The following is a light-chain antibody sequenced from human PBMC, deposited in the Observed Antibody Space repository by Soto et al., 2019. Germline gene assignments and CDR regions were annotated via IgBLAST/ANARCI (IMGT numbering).Light chain of an antibody. CDR3: SSYAGSNVV. CDR2: EVS. Sequence: QSALTQPPSASGSPGQSVTISCTGTSSDVGGYNYVSWYQQHPGKAPKLMIYEVSKRPSGVPDRFSGSKSGNTASLTVSGLQDEDEDDYYCSSYAGSNVVFGGGTKVTVL. V-gene: IGLV2-8*01. J-gene: IGLJ2*01. CDR1: SSDVGGYNY.